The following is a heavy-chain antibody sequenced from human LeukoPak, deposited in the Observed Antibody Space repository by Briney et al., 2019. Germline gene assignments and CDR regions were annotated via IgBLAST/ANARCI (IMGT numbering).Heavy chain of an antibody. Sequence: PGGSLRLSCAASGFTFSSYWMSWVRQAPGKGLEWVANIRQDGSEKYYVDSVKGRYTISRDNAKNSLYLQMNSLRAEDTAEYYCARDKGADEGSKFDYWGQGTLVTVSS. J-gene: IGHJ4*02. D-gene: IGHD1-26*01. CDR1: GFTFSSYW. V-gene: IGHV3-7*03. CDR3: ARDKGADEGSKFDY. CDR2: IRQDGSEK.